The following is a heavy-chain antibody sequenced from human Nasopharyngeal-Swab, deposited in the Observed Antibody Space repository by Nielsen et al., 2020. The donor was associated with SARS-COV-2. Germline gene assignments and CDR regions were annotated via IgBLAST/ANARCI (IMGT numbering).Heavy chain of an antibody. V-gene: IGHV3-53*01. CDR3: ARAQLRYVDWFHGAFDI. J-gene: IGHJ3*02. Sequence: VRQAPGKGLEWVPVIYSGSSTYYADSVKGRFTISRGNSKNTLYLQMNSLRAEDTAVYYCARAQLRYVDWFHGAFDIWGQGTMVTVSS. D-gene: IGHD3-9*01. CDR2: IYSGSST.